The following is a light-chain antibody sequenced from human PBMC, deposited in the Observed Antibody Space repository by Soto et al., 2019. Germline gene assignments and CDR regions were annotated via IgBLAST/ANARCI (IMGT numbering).Light chain of an antibody. CDR2: EVS. V-gene: IGLV2-8*01. CDR3: SSYGGSNNYV. J-gene: IGLJ1*01. CDR1: SSDVGGYKY. Sequence: QSLLTQPPSASGSPGQSVTISCTGTSSDVGGYKYVSWYQQHPGKAPKLMIYEVSKRPSGVPDRFSGSKSGNTASLTVSGLQAEDEADYYCSSYGGSNNYVFGTGTKVTVL.